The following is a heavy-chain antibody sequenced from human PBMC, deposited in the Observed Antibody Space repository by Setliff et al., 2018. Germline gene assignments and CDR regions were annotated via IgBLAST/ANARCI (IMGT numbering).Heavy chain of an antibody. D-gene: IGHD6-19*01. CDR2: ISSSSSYI. J-gene: IGHJ4*02. V-gene: IGHV3-21*01. CDR3: ATSDWYAAFDH. Sequence: GGSLRLSCAASGFTFSSYSLNWVRQAPGKGLEWVSSISSSSSYIYYADSVQGRFTISRDNARNSVYLQMNSLRAEDAAVYYCATSDWYAAFDHWGQGTLVTVSS. CDR1: GFTFSSYS.